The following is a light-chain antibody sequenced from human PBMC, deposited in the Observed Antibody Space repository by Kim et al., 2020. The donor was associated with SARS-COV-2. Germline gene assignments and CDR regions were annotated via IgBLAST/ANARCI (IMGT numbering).Light chain of an antibody. CDR2: QDT. J-gene: IGLJ2*01. V-gene: IGLV3-1*01. CDR3: QAWDSSTAV. Sequence: VSPGQIATISCSGDKLGDKYACWYQQKPGQSPVLVIYQDTKRPSGIPERFSGSNSGNTATLTISGTQAMDEADYYCQAWDSSTAVFGGGTQLTVL. CDR1: KLGDKY.